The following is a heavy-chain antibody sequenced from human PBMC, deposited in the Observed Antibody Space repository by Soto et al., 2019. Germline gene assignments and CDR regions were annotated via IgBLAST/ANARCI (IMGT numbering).Heavy chain of an antibody. J-gene: IGHJ5*02. D-gene: IGHD3-10*01. CDR2: IYYSGST. Sequence: TSETLSLTCTVSGGSVSSGSYYWSWIRQPPGKGLEWIGYIYYSGSTNYNPSLKSRVTISVDTSKNQFSLKLSSVTAADTAVYYCARDEYGSGSQENGFDPWGQGTLVTVSS. CDR3: ARDEYGSGSQENGFDP. CDR1: GGSVSSGSYY. V-gene: IGHV4-61*01.